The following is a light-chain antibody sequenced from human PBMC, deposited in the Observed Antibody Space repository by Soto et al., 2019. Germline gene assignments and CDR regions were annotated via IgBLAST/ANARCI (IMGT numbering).Light chain of an antibody. J-gene: IGKJ2*01. Sequence: EIVLTQSPGTLSLSPGERATLSCRASQSVSSSYLGWYQQKPGQAPRLLIYGASSRATGIPNRFSGSGSGTDFTLTISRLEPEVFAVYYCQQYGSSPMSTFGQGTKLEI. CDR2: GAS. CDR3: QQYGSSPMST. CDR1: QSVSSSY. V-gene: IGKV3-20*01.